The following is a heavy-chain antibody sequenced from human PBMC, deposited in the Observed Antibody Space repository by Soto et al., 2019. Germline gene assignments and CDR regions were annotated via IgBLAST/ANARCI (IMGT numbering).Heavy chain of an antibody. V-gene: IGHV4-4*02. CDR3: ARGDVVVVAATYANYYYYYYGMDV. CDR2: IYHSGST. D-gene: IGHD2-15*01. Sequence: SETLSLTCAVSGGSISSSNWWSWVRQPPGKGLEWIGEIYHSGSTNYNPSLKSRVTISVDKSKNQFSLKLSSVTAADTAVYYWARGDVVVVAATYANYYYYYYGMDVWGQGTTVTVSS. J-gene: IGHJ6*02. CDR1: GGSISSSNW.